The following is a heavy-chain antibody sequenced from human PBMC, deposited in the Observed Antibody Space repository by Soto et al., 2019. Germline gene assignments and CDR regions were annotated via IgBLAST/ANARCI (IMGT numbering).Heavy chain of an antibody. J-gene: IGHJ4*02. V-gene: IGHV3-23*01. CDR2: VSSGGST. D-gene: IGHD2-15*01. Sequence: EVQLLESGGGLVQPEGSLRLSCAASGFTFTNYAMGWVRQAPGKGLEWVSVVSSGGSTYYADSVTGRFTVSRDNSKTTLSLQLNSLRAEDTAVYYCAKRRGAGGHFDFGGQGALVTVSS. CDR1: GFTFTNYA. CDR3: AKRRGAGGHFDF.